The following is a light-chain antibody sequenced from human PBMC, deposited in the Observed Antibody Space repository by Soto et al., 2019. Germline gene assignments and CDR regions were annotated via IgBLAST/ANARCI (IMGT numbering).Light chain of an antibody. CDR3: QSYDTSLSGYAI. V-gene: IGLV1-40*01. CDR2: GNT. CDR1: SSNIGAPYD. Sequence: QSVLTQPPSVSGAPGQRVTISCTGSSSNIGAPYDVHWYQQFPGTAPKLLIFGNTNRPSGVPDRFSGSRSGTSASLAIAGLQVEDEADYYCQSYDTSLSGYAIFGGGTKLTVL. J-gene: IGLJ2*01.